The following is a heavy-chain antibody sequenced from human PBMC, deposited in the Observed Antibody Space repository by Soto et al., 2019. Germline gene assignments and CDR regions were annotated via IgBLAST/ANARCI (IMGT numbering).Heavy chain of an antibody. CDR2: ISYDGSNK. Sequence: QVQLVESGGGVVQPGRSLRLSCAASGFTFSIYALHWVRQAPGKGLEWVAVISYDGSNKYYADSVKGRFTISRDNSKNTLYLQMNSLRAEDTAVYYCARGEGSEWEGIDYWGQGTLVTVSS. CDR3: ARGEGSEWEGIDY. J-gene: IGHJ4*02. V-gene: IGHV3-30-3*01. D-gene: IGHD1-26*01. CDR1: GFTFSIYA.